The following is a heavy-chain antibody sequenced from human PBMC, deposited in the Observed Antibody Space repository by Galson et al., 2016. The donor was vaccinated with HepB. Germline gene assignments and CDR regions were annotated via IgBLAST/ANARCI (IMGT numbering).Heavy chain of an antibody. CDR3: ARRSHCSGGSCYPKTLDY. J-gene: IGHJ4*02. CDR1: GESFSGYY. V-gene: IGHV4-34*01. CDR2: INHSGST. D-gene: IGHD2-15*01. Sequence: SETLSLTCAVYGESFSGYYWSWIRQPPGKGLEWIGEINHSGSTNYNPSLKSRVTISIDTSKNQFSLKLSSVTAADTAVYYCARRSHCSGGSCYPKTLDYWGQGTLVTVSS.